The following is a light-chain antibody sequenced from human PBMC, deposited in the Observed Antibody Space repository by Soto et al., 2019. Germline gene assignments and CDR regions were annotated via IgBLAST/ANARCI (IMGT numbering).Light chain of an antibody. CDR1: TSDLGGYKP. CDR3: CSYTSSSTYV. CDR2: EVS. J-gene: IGLJ1*01. V-gene: IGLV2-14*01. Sequence: QSALTQPASVSGSPGQSITVSCTGITSDLGGYKPVSWYQQRPGKAPQLIIYEVSNRPSGVSNRFSGSKSGNTASLTISGLQAEDEADYYCCSYTSSSTYVFGTGTKLTVL.